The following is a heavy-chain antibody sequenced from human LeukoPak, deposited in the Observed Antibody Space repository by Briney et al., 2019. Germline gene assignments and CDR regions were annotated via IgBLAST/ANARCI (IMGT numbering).Heavy chain of an antibody. J-gene: IGHJ6*02. CDR3: GKDRSYGLDV. CDR2: IWYDGTNK. V-gene: IGHV3-33*06. Sequence: PGGSLRLSCAASGFTFSNHGMHWVRQAPGKGLEWVAVIWYDGTNKYYGDSMKGRFTISRDNSKNTLYLQMNSLRVEDTAVYYCGKDRSYGLDVWGQGTTVTVSS. CDR1: GFTFSNHG.